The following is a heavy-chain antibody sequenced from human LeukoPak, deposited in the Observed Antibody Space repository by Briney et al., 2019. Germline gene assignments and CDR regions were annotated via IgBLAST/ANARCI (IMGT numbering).Heavy chain of an antibody. J-gene: IGHJ4*02. V-gene: IGHV5-51*01. Sequence: GESLKSSCKGSGYSFTSYWIGWVRQMPGKGLEWMGIIYPGDSDTRYSPSFQGQVTISADKSISTAYLQWSSLKASDTAMYYCARTHPDYHDSSGYYAYYFDYWGQGTLVTVSS. CDR3: ARTHPDYHDSSGYYAYYFDY. CDR1: GYSFTSYW. CDR2: IYPGDSDT. D-gene: IGHD3-22*01.